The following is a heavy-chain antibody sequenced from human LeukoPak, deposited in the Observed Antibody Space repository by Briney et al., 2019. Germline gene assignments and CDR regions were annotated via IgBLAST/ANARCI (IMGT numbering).Heavy chain of an antibody. D-gene: IGHD4-11*01. CDR1: GFTFDDYA. J-gene: IGHJ5*02. CDR3: AKGGGNSNYPWFDP. V-gene: IGHV3-9*03. CDR2: ISWNSGSI. Sequence: GRSLRLSCAASGFTFDDYAMHWVRQAPGKGLECVSGISWNSGSIGYADSVKGRFTISRDNAKNSLYLQMNSLRAEDMALYYCAKGGGNSNYPWFDPWGQGTLVTVSS.